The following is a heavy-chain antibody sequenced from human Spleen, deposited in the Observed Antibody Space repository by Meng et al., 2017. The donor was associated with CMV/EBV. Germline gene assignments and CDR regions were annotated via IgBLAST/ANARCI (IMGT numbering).Heavy chain of an antibody. CDR1: GFSLSTSGVG. D-gene: IGHD2-15*01. J-gene: IGHJ4*02. Sequence: QITLKESGPTLVKPTQTLTLTCPFSGFSLSTSGVGVGWIRQPPGKALEWRALTYWDDDKRHSSSVNRRLTITQDTSKNQVVLTMTNMDPVDTATYYCAHRDYCSGGTCTFDYWGQGTLVTVSS. V-gene: IGHV2-5*02. CDR3: AHRDYCSGGTCTFDY. CDR2: TYWDDDK.